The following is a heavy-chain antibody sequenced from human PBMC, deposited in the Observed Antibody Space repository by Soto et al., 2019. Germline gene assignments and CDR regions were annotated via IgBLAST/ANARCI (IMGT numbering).Heavy chain of an antibody. CDR2: ISSSSSYI. Sequence: TGGSLRLSCAASGFTFSSYSMNWVRQAPGKGLEWVSSISSSSSYIYYADSVKGRFTISRDNAKNSLYLQMNSLRAEDTAVYYCARDGXYYYDSSGYYYVVPLDYWGQGTLVTVSS. CDR3: ARDGXYYYDSSGYYYVVPLDY. V-gene: IGHV3-21*01. CDR1: GFTFSSYS. D-gene: IGHD3-22*01. J-gene: IGHJ4*02.